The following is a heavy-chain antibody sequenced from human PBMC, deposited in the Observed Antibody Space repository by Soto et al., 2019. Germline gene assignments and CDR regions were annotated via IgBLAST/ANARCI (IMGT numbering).Heavy chain of an antibody. CDR3: ARDRQKYGMDV. J-gene: IGHJ6*02. CDR1: GFSVRTNY. Sequence: GGSLRLSCAASGFSVRTNYMSWVRQAPGKGLEWVSVFESGGSIYYADSVKGRFIISRDNAKNTLYLQMNSLRDEDTAVYYCARDRQKYGMDVWGQGTTVTVSS. V-gene: IGHV3-66*01. CDR2: FESGGSI.